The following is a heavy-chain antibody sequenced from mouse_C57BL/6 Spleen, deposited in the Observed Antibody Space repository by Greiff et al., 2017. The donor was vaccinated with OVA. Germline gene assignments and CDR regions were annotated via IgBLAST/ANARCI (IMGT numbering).Heavy chain of an antibody. V-gene: IGHV1-53*01. J-gene: IGHJ1*03. CDR2: INPSNGGT. CDR3: ARWNYGSSHWYFDV. D-gene: IGHD1-1*01. Sequence: QVQLQQPGTELVKPGASVKLSCKASGYTFTSYWMHWVKQRPGQGLEWIGNINPSNGGTNYNEKFKSKATLTVDKSSSTAYMQLSSLTSEYSAVYYCARWNYGSSHWYFDVWGTGTTVTVSS. CDR1: GYTFTSYW.